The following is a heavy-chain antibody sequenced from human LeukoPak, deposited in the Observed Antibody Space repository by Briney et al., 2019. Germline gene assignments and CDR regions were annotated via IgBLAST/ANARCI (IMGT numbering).Heavy chain of an antibody. V-gene: IGHV3-7*01. D-gene: IGHD1-26*01. CDR2: IKPDGSEK. CDR1: GFTFSSYA. Sequence: GGSLRLSCAASGFTFSSYAMSWVRQAPGKGLEWVANIKPDGSEKFYVDSVKGRFTVSRDNAKNSLYLQMNSLRAEDTALYYCTTRAKSTSGSHHFDYWGQGTLVTVSS. CDR3: TTRAKSTSGSHHFDY. J-gene: IGHJ4*02.